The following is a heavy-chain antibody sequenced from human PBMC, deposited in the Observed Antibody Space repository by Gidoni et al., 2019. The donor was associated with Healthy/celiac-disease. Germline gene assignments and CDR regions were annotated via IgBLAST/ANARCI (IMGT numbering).Heavy chain of an antibody. Sequence: QVQLVESGGGVVQPGRSLRLSCAASGFTFSSYALHWVRQAPGTGLEWVAVISYDGSNKYYADSVKGRFTISRDNSKNTLYLQMNSLRAEDTAVYYCARDRSGYCSGGSCYWDGSYYYYGMDVWGQGTTVTVSS. D-gene: IGHD2-15*01. CDR1: GFTFSSYA. V-gene: IGHV3-30-3*01. CDR3: ARDRSGYCSGGSCYWDGSYYYYGMDV. CDR2: ISYDGSNK. J-gene: IGHJ6*02.